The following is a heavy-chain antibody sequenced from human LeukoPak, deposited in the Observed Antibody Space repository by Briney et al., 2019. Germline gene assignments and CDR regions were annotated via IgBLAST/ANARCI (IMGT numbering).Heavy chain of an antibody. Sequence: GGSLRLSCAASGFTFSGYAMSWVRQAPAKGLEWVSAISGSGGCTYYSDSVKGRFTISRDNSKNTLYLQMNSLRAEDTAVYSCAHPAERYCSSPSCYASLWGEGTLVTVSS. J-gene: IGHJ4*02. D-gene: IGHD2-2*01. CDR2: ISGSGGCT. CDR1: GFTFSGYA. CDR3: AHPAERYCSSPSCYASL. V-gene: IGHV3-23*01.